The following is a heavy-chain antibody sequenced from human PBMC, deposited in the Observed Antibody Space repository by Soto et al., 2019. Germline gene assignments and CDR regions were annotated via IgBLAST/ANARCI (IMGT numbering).Heavy chain of an antibody. CDR3: ARIKTPTAMESNWFDP. J-gene: IGHJ5*02. CDR2: IFSNDEK. Sequence: PTLVNPTETLTLTCTVSGFSLSNARMGVSWIRQPPGKALEWLAHIFSNDEKSYSTSLKSRLTISKDTSKSQVVLTMTNMDPVDTATYYCARIKTPTAMESNWFDPWGQGTLVTVSS. CDR1: GFSLSNARMG. D-gene: IGHD5-18*01. V-gene: IGHV2-26*01.